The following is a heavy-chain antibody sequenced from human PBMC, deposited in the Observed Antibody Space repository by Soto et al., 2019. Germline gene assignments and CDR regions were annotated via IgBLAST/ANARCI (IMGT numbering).Heavy chain of an antibody. Sequence: ASVKVSCKASGYTFTGYYMRWVRQAPGQGLEWMGWINPNSGGTNYAQKFQGRVTMTRDTSISTAYMELSRLRSDDTAVYYCASGGYYCSSTSCYYYYGMDVWGQGTTVTVSS. D-gene: IGHD2-2*01. J-gene: IGHJ6*02. CDR1: GYTFTGYY. CDR2: INPNSGGT. V-gene: IGHV1-2*02. CDR3: ASGGYYCSSTSCYYYYGMDV.